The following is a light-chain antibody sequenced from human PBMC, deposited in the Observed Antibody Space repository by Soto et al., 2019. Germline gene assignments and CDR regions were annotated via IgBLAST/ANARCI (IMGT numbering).Light chain of an antibody. J-gene: IGKJ1*01. Sequence: IHGSHCPPTLSASLRHRFTITFRSSPTISSWLAWYQQKPGTAPKLMLYKASTLKSGVPSRFSGSGSGTEFTLTISSLQPDDFATYYCQHYNSYSEAFGQGTQVDTK. CDR2: KAS. CDR3: QHYNSYSEA. V-gene: IGKV1-5*03. CDR1: PTISSW.